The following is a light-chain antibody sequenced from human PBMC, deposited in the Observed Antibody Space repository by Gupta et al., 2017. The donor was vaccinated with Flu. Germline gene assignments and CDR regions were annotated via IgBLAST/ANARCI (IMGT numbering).Light chain of an antibody. CDR1: QSINNY. V-gene: IGKV1-39*01. J-gene: IGKJ4*01. Sequence: SSLSASVGDRVTITCRASQSINNYLNWFQQKPGKAPKLLIYAASSLQSGVPSRFSGSGSGTDFTLTISSRQPEDFATYYCQQSYSFLALTFGGGTKVEI. CDR3: QQSYSFLALT. CDR2: AAS.